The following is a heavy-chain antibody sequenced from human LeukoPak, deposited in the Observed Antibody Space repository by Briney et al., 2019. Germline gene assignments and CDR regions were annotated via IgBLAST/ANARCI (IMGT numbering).Heavy chain of an antibody. D-gene: IGHD4-23*01. V-gene: IGHV3-66*01. CDR2: IYSGGST. Sequence: GGSLRLSCAASGFTVSSNYMSWVRQAPGKGLEWVSVIYSGGSTYYADSVKGRFTISRDNSKNTLYLQMNSLRAEDTAVYYCAKVAVVTPGDAFDIWGQGTMVTGSS. CDR1: GFTVSSNY. CDR3: AKVAVVTPGDAFDI. J-gene: IGHJ3*02.